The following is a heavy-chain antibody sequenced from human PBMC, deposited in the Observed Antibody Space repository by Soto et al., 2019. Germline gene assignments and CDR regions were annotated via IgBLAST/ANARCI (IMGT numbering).Heavy chain of an antibody. CDR3: AKSQTPLRFIIDY. CDR1: GFTVSSNY. V-gene: IGHV3-53*01. J-gene: IGHJ4*02. Sequence: GGSLRLSCAASGFTVSSNYMSWVRQARGKGLEWVSVIYSGGSTYYAHSVKGRFTISRDNSKNTLYLQMNSMIAEDTGVYYCAKSQTPLRFIIDYWGQGTLVTVSS. CDR2: IYSGGST. D-gene: IGHD3-3*01.